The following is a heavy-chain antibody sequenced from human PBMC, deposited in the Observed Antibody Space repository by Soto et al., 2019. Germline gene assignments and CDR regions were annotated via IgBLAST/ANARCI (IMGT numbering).Heavy chain of an antibody. J-gene: IGHJ6*02. V-gene: IGHV3-30-3*01. Sequence: PGGSLRLSCAASGFTFSSYAMHWVRQAPGKGLEWVAVISYDGSNKYYADSVKGRFTISRDNSKNTLYLQMNSLRAEDTAVYYCARDGGIAALPHYYYYGMDVWGQGTKVTVSS. CDR3: ARDGGIAALPHYYYYGMDV. D-gene: IGHD6-6*01. CDR2: ISYDGSNK. CDR1: GFTFSSYA.